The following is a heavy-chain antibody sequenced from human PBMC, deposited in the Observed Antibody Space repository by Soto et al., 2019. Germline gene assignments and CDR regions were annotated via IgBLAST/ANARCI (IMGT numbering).Heavy chain of an antibody. CDR1: GFTFSSYG. J-gene: IGHJ4*02. CDR2: ISYDGSNK. D-gene: IGHD6-6*01. CDR3: AKEIAARKLVIDY. V-gene: IGHV3-30*18. Sequence: QVQLVESGGGVVQPGRSLRLSCAASGFTFSSYGMHWVRQAPGKGLEWVAVISYDGSNKYYADSVKGRFTISRDNSKNTLYLQMNSRRAEDTAVYYCAKEIAARKLVIDYWGQGTLVTVSS.